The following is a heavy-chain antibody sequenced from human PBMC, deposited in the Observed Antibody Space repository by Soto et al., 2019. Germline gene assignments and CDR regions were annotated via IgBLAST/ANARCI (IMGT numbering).Heavy chain of an antibody. D-gene: IGHD3-10*01. J-gene: IGHJ5*02. V-gene: IGHV1-18*04. Sequence: ASVKVSCKASGYTFSRYGISWVRQAPGQGLEWMGWSSDDNGKIEYAQKIQGRVTMTRDTSISTAYMELSRLRSDDTAVYYCARVLTYGSGSYYKGGWFDPWGQGTLVTVSS. CDR1: GYTFSRYG. CDR2: SSDDNGKI. CDR3: ARVLTYGSGSYYKGGWFDP.